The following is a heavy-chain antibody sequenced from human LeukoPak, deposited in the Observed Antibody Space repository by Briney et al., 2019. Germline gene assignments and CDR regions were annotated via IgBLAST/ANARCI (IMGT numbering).Heavy chain of an antibody. J-gene: IGHJ4*02. CDR1: GFTFSSYA. V-gene: IGHV3-23*01. CDR3: AKSWRYFDWLSSYCFDY. CDR2: ISGSGGST. Sequence: GGSLRLFCAASGFTFSSYAMSWVRQAPGKGLEWVSAISGSGGSTYYADSVKGRFTISRDNSKNTLYLQMNSLRAEDTAVYYCAKSWRYFDWLSSYCFDYWGQGTLVTVSS. D-gene: IGHD3-9*01.